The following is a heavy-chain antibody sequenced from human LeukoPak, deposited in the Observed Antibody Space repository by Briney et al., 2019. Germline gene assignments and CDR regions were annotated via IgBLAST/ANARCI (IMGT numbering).Heavy chain of an antibody. CDR3: AKLSQGNWGGDY. CDR1: GYRFTDYW. CDR2: IYPLDSET. D-gene: IGHD7-27*01. J-gene: IGHJ4*02. V-gene: IGHV5-51*01. Sequence: GESLKISCKGSGYRFTDYWIGWVRQMPGKGLEWMGIIYPLDSETTYSPSFQGQVTISADKSIDTAYLQWSGLKASDTAIYYCAKLSQGNWGGDYWGQGTLVTVSS.